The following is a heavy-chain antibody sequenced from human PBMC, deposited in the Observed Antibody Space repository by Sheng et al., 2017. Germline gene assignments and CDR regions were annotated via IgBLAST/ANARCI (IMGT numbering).Heavy chain of an antibody. V-gene: IGHV4-39*07. J-gene: IGHJ5*02. Sequence: QLQLQESGPGLLKPSETLSLTCTVSGGSIGTNYYWGWIRQSPGKGLEWNGSINYSGSTFYNPSLKSRVTISVDTSKMHFSLNLTSVTAADTALYYCVRDMWLVFGAWFDPWGQGTQVIVSS. D-gene: IGHD3-10*02. CDR2: INYSGST. CDR3: VRDMWLVFGAWFDP. CDR1: GGSIGTNYY.